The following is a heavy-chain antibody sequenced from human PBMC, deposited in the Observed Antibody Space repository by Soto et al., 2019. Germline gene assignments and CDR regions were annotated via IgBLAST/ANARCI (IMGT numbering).Heavy chain of an antibody. CDR2: LYWNDNK. D-gene: IGHD6-19*01. J-gene: IGHJ4*02. Sequence: QITLKESGPTLVKPTQTLTLTCTFSGFSLTTSGVGVGWIRQPPGKALEWLALLYWNDNKWYSPSLESRLTITKYTSKNQLVLTMTNMDPVDTATYFCAHGSGWLFDYWGQGTLVTVSS. CDR1: GFSLTTSGVG. CDR3: AHGSGWLFDY. V-gene: IGHV2-5*01.